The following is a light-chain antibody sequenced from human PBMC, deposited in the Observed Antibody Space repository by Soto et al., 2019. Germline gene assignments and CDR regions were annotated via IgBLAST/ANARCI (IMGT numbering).Light chain of an antibody. CDR1: QSISSTY. V-gene: IGKV3-20*01. Sequence: EIVLTQSPGTLSVSPGETATLSCRARQSISSTYLAWYQKKPGQAPRLLLYGAFNRAPGIPDRFSGSGSGTDFTLTISRLEPEDYAFYYCQQYGSSSFAFGPGTKVEI. CDR2: GAF. J-gene: IGKJ3*01. CDR3: QQYGSSSFA.